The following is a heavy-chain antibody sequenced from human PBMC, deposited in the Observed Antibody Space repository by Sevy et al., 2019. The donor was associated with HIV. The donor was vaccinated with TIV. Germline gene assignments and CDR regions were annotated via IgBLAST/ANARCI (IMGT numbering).Heavy chain of an antibody. V-gene: IGHV3-7*01. D-gene: IGHD3-22*01. J-gene: IGHJ4*02. Sequence: GGSLRLSCAASGFTFSSNWMTWVRQAPGKGLEWVANVKQDMSEKYYADSVKGRFTISRDNAKNLLFLQMNSLRDEDRVVYYCARAQQVTMVVVIGGLYFDLWGQGTLVTVSS. CDR2: VKQDMSEK. CDR3: ARAQQVTMVVVIGGLYFDL. CDR1: GFTFSSNW.